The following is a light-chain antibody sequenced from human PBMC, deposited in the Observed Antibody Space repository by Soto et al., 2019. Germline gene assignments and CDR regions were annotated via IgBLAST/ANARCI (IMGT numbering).Light chain of an antibody. CDR2: STN. V-gene: IGLV8-61*01. CDR3: MLYMGGGLVV. J-gene: IGLJ2*01. Sequence: QTVVTQEPSFSVSPGGTVTLTCGLTSGSVSTTYYPSWYQQTPGQAPRTLIYSTNIRSSGVPDRFSGCILGNKAALNITGAQADDESDYHCMLYMGGGLVVFGGGTKLTVL. CDR1: SGSVSTTYY.